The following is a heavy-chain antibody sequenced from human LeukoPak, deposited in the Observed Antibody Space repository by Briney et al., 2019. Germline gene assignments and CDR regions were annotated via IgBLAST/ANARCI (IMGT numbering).Heavy chain of an antibody. J-gene: IGHJ4*02. CDR3: ARDLPLAVAGTLDY. CDR2: INHSGST. Sequence: PETLSLTCAVYGGSFSGYYWSWIRQPPGKGLEWIGEINHSGSTNYNPSLKSRVTISVDTSKNQSSLKLSSVTAADTAVYYCARDLPLAVAGTLDYWGQGTLVTVSS. CDR1: GGSFSGYY. D-gene: IGHD6-19*01. V-gene: IGHV4-34*01.